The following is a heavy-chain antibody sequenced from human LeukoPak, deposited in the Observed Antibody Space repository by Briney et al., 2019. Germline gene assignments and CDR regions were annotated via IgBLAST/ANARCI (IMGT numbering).Heavy chain of an antibody. CDR1: GFTFSSYA. V-gene: IGHV3-23*01. D-gene: IGHD3-10*01. Sequence: GGSLRLSCAASGFTFSSYAMSWVRQAPGKGLEWVSAISGSGGSTYYADSVKGRFTISRDNSKNTLYLQMNSLRAEDTAVYYCAKLHTVQLRLWFWELLSYFQHWGQGTLVTVSS. J-gene: IGHJ1*01. CDR3: AKLHTVQLRLWFWELLSYFQH. CDR2: ISGSGGST.